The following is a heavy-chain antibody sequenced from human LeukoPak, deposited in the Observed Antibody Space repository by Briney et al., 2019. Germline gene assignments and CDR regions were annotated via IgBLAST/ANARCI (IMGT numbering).Heavy chain of an antibody. V-gene: IGHV3-21*01. CDR2: ISGSGSYL. D-gene: IGHD3-16*01. Sequence: PGGSLRLSCAASGFTFSDYSMNWVRQTPRKGLEWVSCISGSGSYLYYADSVKGRFTISRDNAKNSLYLQMNSLRAEDTAVYYCASYDPDAFDIWGQGTMVTVSS. J-gene: IGHJ3*02. CDR3: ASYDPDAFDI. CDR1: GFTFSDYS.